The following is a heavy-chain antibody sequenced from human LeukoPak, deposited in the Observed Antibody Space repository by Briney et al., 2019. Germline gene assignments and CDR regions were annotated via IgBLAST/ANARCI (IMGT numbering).Heavy chain of an antibody. Sequence: ASVKVSCKPSGYTFTAYYIHWVRQAPGQGLEWMGWINSNSGAINYAQKFQGRVTMTRDTSISTAYMEPSSLRSDDTAVYYCARDGGSYDYWGQGTLVTVSS. J-gene: IGHJ4*02. CDR3: ARDGGSYDY. CDR1: GYTFTAYY. CDR2: INSNSGAI. V-gene: IGHV1-2*02. D-gene: IGHD1-26*01.